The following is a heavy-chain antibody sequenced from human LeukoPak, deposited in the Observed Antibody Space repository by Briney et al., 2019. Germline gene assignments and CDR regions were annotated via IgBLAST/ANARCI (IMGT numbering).Heavy chain of an antibody. J-gene: IGHJ4*02. V-gene: IGHV3-53*01. CDR1: GFTVSSNY. D-gene: IGHD3-22*01. CDR3: ARVDDSSGYYPLDY. CDR2: IYSGGST. Sequence: GGSLRLSCAASGFTVSSNYMSWVRQAPGKGLEWVSVIYSGGSTYYADSVKGRFTISRDNSKNTLYLQMNSLRAEDTAVYYCARVDDSSGYYPLDYWGQGTLVTVSS.